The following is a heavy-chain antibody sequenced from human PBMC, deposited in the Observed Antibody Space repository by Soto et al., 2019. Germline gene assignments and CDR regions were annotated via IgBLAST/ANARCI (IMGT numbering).Heavy chain of an antibody. CDR3: AEATETTSCFDY. V-gene: IGHV3-23*01. J-gene: IGHJ4*02. Sequence: EVQLLESGGGLVQPGGSLRLSCAASGFTFSSYAMSWVRQAPGKGLEWVSGISGSGGSTYYADSVKGRFTISRDKSKNTLYLKKDSRRGGETAVYYCAEATETTSCFDYWGQGTLGTVSS. CDR2: ISGSGGST. CDR1: GFTFSSYA.